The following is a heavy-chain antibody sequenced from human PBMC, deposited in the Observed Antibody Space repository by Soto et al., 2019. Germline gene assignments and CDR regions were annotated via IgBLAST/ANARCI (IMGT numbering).Heavy chain of an antibody. V-gene: IGHV3-21*01. D-gene: IGHD4-4*01. CDR2: ISSSSSYI. Sequence: GGSLRLSCAASGFTFSSYSMNWVRQAPGKGLEWVSSISSSSSYIYYADSVKGRFTISRDNAKNSLYLQMNSLRAEDTAVYYCAREMFLQYYYYYYYMDVWGKGTTVTVSS. CDR1: GFTFSSYS. CDR3: AREMFLQYYYYYYYMDV. J-gene: IGHJ6*03.